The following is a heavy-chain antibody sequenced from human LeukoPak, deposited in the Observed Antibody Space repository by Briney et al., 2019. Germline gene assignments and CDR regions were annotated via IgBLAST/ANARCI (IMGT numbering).Heavy chain of an antibody. CDR1: GGSISSSTYY. Sequence: SETLSLICTVSGGSISSSTYYWSWIRQPPGKGLEWIGYIYYSGSTNYNPSLKSRVTISVDTSKNQFSLKLSSVTAADTAVYYCARNYYDSSGYYYPLDYWGQGTQVTVSS. V-gene: IGHV4-61*01. CDR2: IYYSGST. J-gene: IGHJ4*02. D-gene: IGHD3-22*01. CDR3: ARNYYDSSGYYYPLDY.